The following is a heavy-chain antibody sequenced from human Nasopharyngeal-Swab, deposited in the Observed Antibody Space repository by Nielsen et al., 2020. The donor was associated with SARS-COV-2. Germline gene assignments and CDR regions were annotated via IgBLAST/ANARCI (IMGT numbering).Heavy chain of an antibody. J-gene: IGHJ4*02. CDR1: GGSFSGYY. D-gene: IGHD3-22*01. CDR2: ITHSGTT. V-gene: IGHV4-34*01. CDR3: ARGHRSISMIVVVIATAHFYFDS. Sequence: GSLRLSCAVYGGSFSGYYWSWIRQPPGKGLEWIGEITHSGTTSYNPSLKSRVTISSDTSKNQFPLKLRSVTAADTAVYYCARGHRSISMIVVVIATAHFYFDSWGRGTLVTVTS.